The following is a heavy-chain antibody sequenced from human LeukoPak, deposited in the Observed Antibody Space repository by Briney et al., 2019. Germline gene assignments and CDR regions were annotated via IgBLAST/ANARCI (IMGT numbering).Heavy chain of an antibody. D-gene: IGHD2-2*01. V-gene: IGHV3-9*01. J-gene: IGHJ4*02. Sequence: GGSLRLSCAASGFTFDDYAMHWVRQAPGKGLEWVSGISWNSGSIGYADSVKGRFTISRDNAKNSLYLQMNSLRAEDTAVYYCARDDKRCSSTSCYLVSDYWGQGTLVTVSS. CDR2: ISWNSGSI. CDR1: GFTFDDYA. CDR3: ARDDKRCSSTSCYLVSDY.